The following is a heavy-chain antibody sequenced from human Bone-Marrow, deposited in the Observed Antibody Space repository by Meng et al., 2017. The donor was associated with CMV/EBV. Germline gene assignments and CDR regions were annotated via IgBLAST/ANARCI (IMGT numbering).Heavy chain of an antibody. CDR3: ARAENYDFWSGLGAFDI. CDR1: GDIFARYA. V-gene: IGHV1-69*05. D-gene: IGHD3-3*01. Sequence: SVKVSCKTSGDIFARYAVSWVRQAPGQGLEWIGGTIPLFGKVDYAQKFQARITITTDDSSTTVHMELSRLRFEDTAVYYCARAENYDFWSGLGAFDIWGQGTRVT. CDR2: TIPLFGKV. J-gene: IGHJ3*02.